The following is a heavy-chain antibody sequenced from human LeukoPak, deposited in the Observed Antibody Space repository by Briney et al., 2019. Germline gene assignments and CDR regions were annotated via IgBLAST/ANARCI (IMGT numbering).Heavy chain of an antibody. V-gene: IGHV4-39*01. CDR2: IYYSGST. D-gene: IGHD3-9*01. Sequence: SETLSLTCTVSGGSISSSSYYWGWIRQPPGKGLEWIGSIYYSGSTYYNPSLKSRVTISVDTSKNQFSLKLSSVTAADTAVYYCARQYYDILTGYPALNWFDPWGQGTLVTVSS. CDR3: ARQYYDILTGYPALNWFDP. CDR1: GGSISSSSYY. J-gene: IGHJ5*02.